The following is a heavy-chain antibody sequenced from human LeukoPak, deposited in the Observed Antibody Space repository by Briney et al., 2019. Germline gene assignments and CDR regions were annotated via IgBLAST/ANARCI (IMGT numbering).Heavy chain of an antibody. CDR2: IYPGDSDT. CDR1: GSRFTSYW. CDR3: ARRYSSSSGASDAFDI. J-gene: IGHJ3*02. V-gene: IGHV5-51*01. D-gene: IGHD6-6*01. Sequence: GESLQISCQGSGSRFTSYWIGWGRQMPGKGLEWMGIIYPGDSDTRYSPSFQVQVTISADKSISTADLQWSSLKASDTAMYYCARRYSSSSGASDAFDIWGQGTMVTVSS.